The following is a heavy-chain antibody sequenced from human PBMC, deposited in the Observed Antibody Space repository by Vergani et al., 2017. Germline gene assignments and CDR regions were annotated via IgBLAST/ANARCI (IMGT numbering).Heavy chain of an antibody. D-gene: IGHD5-18*01. CDR2: IRYDGSNK. Sequence: QVQLVESGGGVVQPGGSLRLSCAASGFTFSSYGMHWVRQAPGKGLEWVAFIRYDGSNKYYADSVKGRFTISRDNSKNTLYLQMNSLRAEDTAVYYCAKGFHTAMVSGAFDIWGQGTMVTVSS. V-gene: IGHV3-30*02. CDR3: AKGFHTAMVSGAFDI. J-gene: IGHJ3*02. CDR1: GFTFSSYG.